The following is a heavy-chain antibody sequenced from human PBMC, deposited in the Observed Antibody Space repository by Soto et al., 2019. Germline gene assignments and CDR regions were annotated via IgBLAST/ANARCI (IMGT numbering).Heavy chain of an antibody. CDR1: GGSFSGYY. D-gene: IGHD4-4*01. J-gene: IGHJ6*02. Sequence: QMQLQQWGAGLLKASETLSLTCSVSGGSFSGYYLAWMRQPPGKGLEWIGEINHAGSTKYHPSLKSRVVLSVDLSNTHFSLRLSSVPAADSAVYYCARQSGPAYRYGMDVWGQGITVTVSS. CDR2: INHAGST. V-gene: IGHV4-34*01. CDR3: ARQSGPAYRYGMDV.